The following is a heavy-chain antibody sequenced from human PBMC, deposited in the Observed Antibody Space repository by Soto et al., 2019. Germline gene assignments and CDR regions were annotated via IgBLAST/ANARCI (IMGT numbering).Heavy chain of an antibody. J-gene: IGHJ3*02. CDR1: GGSVSNYY. CDR3: ARGKMAGDAFDI. CDR2: INHSGST. V-gene: IGHV4-34*01. Sequence: SETLSLTCIVYGGSVSNYYWNWIRQPPGKGLEWIGEINHSGSTNYNPSLKSRLTISVDTSKNQFSPKLGSVTAADTAVYYCARGKMAGDAFDIWGQGTMVTVSS. D-gene: IGHD6-19*01.